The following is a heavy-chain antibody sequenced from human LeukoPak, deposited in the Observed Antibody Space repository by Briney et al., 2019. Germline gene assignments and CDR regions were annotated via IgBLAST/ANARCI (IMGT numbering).Heavy chain of an antibody. V-gene: IGHV3-48*01. Sequence: GGSLRLSCAASGSTFSTYTMNWVRQAPGKGLEWVSYISSSSSIIYYADSVKGRFTISRDNAKNSLYLQMNSLRAEDTAMYYCARGPYGDYVGAFDIWGQGTMVTVSS. CDR1: GSTFSTYT. CDR3: ARGPYGDYVGAFDI. CDR2: ISSSSSII. J-gene: IGHJ3*02. D-gene: IGHD4-17*01.